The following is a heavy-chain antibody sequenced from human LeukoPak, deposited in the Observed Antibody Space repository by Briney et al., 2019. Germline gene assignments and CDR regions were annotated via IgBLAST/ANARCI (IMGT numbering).Heavy chain of an antibody. CDR1: NDSIKDYY. CDR2: IYYSGST. V-gene: IGHV4-59*13. CDR3: ARGYSSSWPLDY. D-gene: IGHD6-13*01. Sequence: SETLSLTCTVSNDSIKDYYWNWIRQPPGKGLEWIGYIYYSGSTNYNPSLKSRVTISVDTSKNQFSLKLSSVTAADTAVYYCARGYSSSWPLDYWGQGTLVTVSS. J-gene: IGHJ4*02.